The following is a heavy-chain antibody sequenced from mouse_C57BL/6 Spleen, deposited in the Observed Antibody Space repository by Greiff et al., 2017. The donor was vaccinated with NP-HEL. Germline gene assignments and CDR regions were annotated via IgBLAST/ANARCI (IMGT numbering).Heavy chain of an antibody. J-gene: IGHJ4*01. CDR2: IDPENGDT. V-gene: IGHV14-4*01. Sequence: VQLKQSGAELVRPGASVKLSCTASGFNIKDDYMHWVKQRPEQGLEWIGWIDPENGDTEYASKFQGKATITADTSSNTAYLQLSSLTSEDTAVYYCTTGRYYGSSYVGTMDYWGQGTSVTVSS. CDR3: TTGRYYGSSYVGTMDY. D-gene: IGHD1-1*01. CDR1: GFNIKDDY.